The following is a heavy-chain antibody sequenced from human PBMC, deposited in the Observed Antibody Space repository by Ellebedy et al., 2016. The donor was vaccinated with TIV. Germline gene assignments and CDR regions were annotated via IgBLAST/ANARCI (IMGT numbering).Heavy chain of an antibody. CDR1: GFTFSSYW. V-gene: IGHV3-30*18. CDR2: ISYDGSNK. Sequence: GGSLRLSCAASGFTFSSYWMSWVRQAPGKGLEWVAVISYDGSNKYYADSVKGRFTISRDNSKNTLYLQMNSLRAEDTAVYYCAKDASYYDILTGLKDYWGQGTLVTVSS. J-gene: IGHJ4*02. CDR3: AKDASYYDILTGLKDY. D-gene: IGHD3-9*01.